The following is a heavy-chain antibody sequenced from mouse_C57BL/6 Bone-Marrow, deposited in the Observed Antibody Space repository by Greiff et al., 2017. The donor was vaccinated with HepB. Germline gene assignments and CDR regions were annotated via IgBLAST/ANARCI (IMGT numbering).Heavy chain of an antibody. V-gene: IGHV1-55*01. CDR1: GYTFTSYW. Sequence: QVQLQQPGAELVKPGASVKMSCKASGYTFTSYWITWVKQRPGQGLEWIGDLYPGSGSTNYNEKFKSKATLTVDTSSSTAYMQLSSLTSEDSAVYYCARPYYGSSLYYFDYWGQGTTLTVSS. CDR2: LYPGSGST. CDR3: ARPYYGSSLYYFDY. J-gene: IGHJ2*01. D-gene: IGHD1-1*01.